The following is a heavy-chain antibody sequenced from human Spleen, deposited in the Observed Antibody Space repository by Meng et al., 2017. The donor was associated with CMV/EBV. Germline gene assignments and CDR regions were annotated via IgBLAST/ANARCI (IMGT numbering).Heavy chain of an antibody. V-gene: IGHV6-1*01. CDR3: AREGYYDRSGYYYGFDY. Sequence: SSNTAAWSWIRQSPSRGLEWLGRTYYRSRWYNDYAVSVKSRITINADTSRHQFSLHLNSVTPEDTAVYYCAREGYYDRSGYYYGFDYWGQGTLVTVSS. CDR2: TYYRSRWYN. CDR1: SSNTAA. D-gene: IGHD3-22*01. J-gene: IGHJ4*02.